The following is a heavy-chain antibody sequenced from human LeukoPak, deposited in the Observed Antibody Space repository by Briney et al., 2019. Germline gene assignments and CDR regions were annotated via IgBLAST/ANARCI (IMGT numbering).Heavy chain of an antibody. CDR1: GGSISSFY. Sequence: SETLSLTCTVSGGSISSFYWSWVRQSAGKGLEWIGRVDTSGSTHYNPSLGSRVTMPLDTSNNQFSLMLSSVTVADTAVYYCARGLGGASYYMDVWGKGTTVTVSS. CDR3: ARGLGGASYYMDV. D-gene: IGHD3-16*01. J-gene: IGHJ6*03. V-gene: IGHV4-4*07. CDR2: VDTSGST.